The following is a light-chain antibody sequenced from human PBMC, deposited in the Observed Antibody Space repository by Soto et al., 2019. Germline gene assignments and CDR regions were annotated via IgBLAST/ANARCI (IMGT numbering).Light chain of an antibody. V-gene: IGKV1-5*01. CDR3: QQYSDYST. CDR2: DAS. CDR1: QTVRTW. Sequence: DIQMTQSPSTLSASVGDTVTITCRAGQTVRTWLAWYQQKVGGAPNLLIYDASTLESGVPSRFSGSGSGTEFTLTINSLQPDDFATYYCQQYSDYSTFGQGTRLEIK. J-gene: IGKJ1*01.